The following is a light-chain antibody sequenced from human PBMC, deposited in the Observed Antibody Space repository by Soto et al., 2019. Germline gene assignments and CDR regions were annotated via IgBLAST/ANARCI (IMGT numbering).Light chain of an antibody. Sequence: DIQMTQSPSTLSASVGDRVTTTCRASQNVNRWLAWYQQKPGKAPKLLIYDASTVESGVPSRFTGSGSGTEFTLTISSLQPDDFATYYCHQYQSQPSSTFGQGTHLEIE. CDR2: DAS. J-gene: IGKJ2*01. CDR1: QNVNRW. CDR3: HQYQSQPSST. V-gene: IGKV1-5*01.